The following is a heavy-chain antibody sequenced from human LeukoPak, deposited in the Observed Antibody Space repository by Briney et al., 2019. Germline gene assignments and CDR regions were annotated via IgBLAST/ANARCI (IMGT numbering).Heavy chain of an antibody. V-gene: IGHV4-34*01. CDR1: GGSFSGYY. J-gene: IGHJ3*02. CDR3: ARVGYYDSSGYYFDAFDI. D-gene: IGHD3-22*01. Sequence: PSETLSLTCAVYGGSFSGYYWSWIRQPPGKGLEWIGEINHSGSTNYNPSLKSRVTISVDTSKNQFSLKLSSVTAADTAVYYCARVGYYDSSGYYFDAFDIWGQGTMVTVSS. CDR2: INHSGST.